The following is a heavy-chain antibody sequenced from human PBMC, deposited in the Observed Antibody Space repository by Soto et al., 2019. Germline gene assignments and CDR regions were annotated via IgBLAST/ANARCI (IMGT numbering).Heavy chain of an antibody. Sequence: KTSETLSLTCTVSGGSISRYFWSWIRRSPGKGLEWIGYIFYTGSTTYNPSLKSRVTISIDTSKNQFSLKLSSLTAADTAVYYCDHFSDLAWFDPWGQGTLVTVSS. CDR1: GGSISRYF. J-gene: IGHJ5*02. D-gene: IGHD2-21*01. CDR3: DHFSDLAWFDP. CDR2: IFYTGST. V-gene: IGHV4-59*01.